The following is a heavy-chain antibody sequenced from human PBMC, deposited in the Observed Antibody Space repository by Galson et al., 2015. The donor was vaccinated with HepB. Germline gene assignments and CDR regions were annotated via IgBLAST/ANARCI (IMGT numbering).Heavy chain of an antibody. V-gene: IGHV1-8*01. Sequence: SVKVSCKASGYTFTSYDINWVRQATGQGLEWMGWMNPNSGNTGYAQKFQGRVTMTRNTSISTAYMELSSLRSEDTAVYYCAASDSSGSHGAFDIWGQGTMVTVSS. CDR1: GYTFTSYD. CDR3: AASDSSGSHGAFDI. D-gene: IGHD3-22*01. CDR2: MNPNSGNT. J-gene: IGHJ3*02.